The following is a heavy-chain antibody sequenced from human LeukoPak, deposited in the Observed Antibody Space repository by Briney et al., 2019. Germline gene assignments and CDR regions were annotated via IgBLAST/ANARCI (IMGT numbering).Heavy chain of an antibody. CDR3: ARDNSPGENYYYYYMDV. CDR1: GFTFSSYW. CDR2: IKQDGSEK. J-gene: IGHJ6*03. D-gene: IGHD4-23*01. V-gene: IGHV3-7*01. Sequence: PGGSLRLSCAASGFTFSSYWMSWVRQAPGKGLEWVANIKQDGSEKYYVDSVKGRFTISRDNAKNSLYLQMDSLRAEDTAVYYCARDNSPGENYYYYYMDVWGKGTTVTVSS.